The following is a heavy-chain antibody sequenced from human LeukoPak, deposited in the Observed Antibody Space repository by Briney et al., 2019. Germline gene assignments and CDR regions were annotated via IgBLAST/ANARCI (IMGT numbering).Heavy chain of an antibody. D-gene: IGHD2-15*01. V-gene: IGHV4-34*01. CDR3: ARRLVDSGASQVSDD. CDR1: GFSVSNNY. CDR2: INDSGSV. J-gene: IGHJ4*02. Sequence: PGGSLRLSCAASGFSVSNNYMAWVRQPPGKGLEWIGEINDSGSVNCNPSLKNRVTLSVDTSKNQFSLRLSSVAAADTAVYYCARRLVDSGASQVSDDWGQGTLVTVSS.